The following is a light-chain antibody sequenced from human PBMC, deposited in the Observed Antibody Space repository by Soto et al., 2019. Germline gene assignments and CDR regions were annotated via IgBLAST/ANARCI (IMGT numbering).Light chain of an antibody. CDR3: QQCGSSART. J-gene: IGKJ4*01. CDR1: QSVTGSY. V-gene: IGKV3-20*01. Sequence: EIVLTQSPGTLSLSPGERATLSCRASQSVTGSYLAWYQQRPGQAPRLLMYGASSRATGIPDRFSGSGSGTDFTLTISRRGAEDFAVYYCQQCGSSARTFGGGTKVEIK. CDR2: GAS.